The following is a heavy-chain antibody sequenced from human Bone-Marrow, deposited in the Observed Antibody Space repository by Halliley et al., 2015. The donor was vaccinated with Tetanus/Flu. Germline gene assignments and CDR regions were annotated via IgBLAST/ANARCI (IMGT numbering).Heavy chain of an antibody. V-gene: IGHV3-30*18. CDR2: ISNGGSKQ. D-gene: IGHD6-19*01. CDR1: GFTFSDYG. CDR3: AKDIREAGSGASVYGMDV. Sequence: CAASGFTFSDYGMHWVRQAPGKGLQWVAVISNGGSKQYYADSVKGRLTISRDNSKNTLYLQMNSLRAEDTAVYYCAKDIREAGSGASVYGMDVWGQGTTVTVSS. J-gene: IGHJ6*02.